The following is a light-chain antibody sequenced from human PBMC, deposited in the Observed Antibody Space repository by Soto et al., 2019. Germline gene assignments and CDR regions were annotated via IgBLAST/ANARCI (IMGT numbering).Light chain of an antibody. CDR2: DAS. Sequence: VLTQSPGTLALSPGEGVTLSCRASQTVTNDYLAWYQQKDGQAPRLLIYDASTRATGVPDRFSGSGSGPEYTLTITRLEPEDFAVYSCQQYGFSPISFGQGTRLEI. V-gene: IGKV3-20*01. CDR1: QTVTNDY. J-gene: IGKJ5*01. CDR3: QQYGFSPIS.